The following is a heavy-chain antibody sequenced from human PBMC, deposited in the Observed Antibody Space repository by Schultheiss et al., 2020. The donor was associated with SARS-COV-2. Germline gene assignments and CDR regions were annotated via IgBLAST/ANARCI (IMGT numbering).Heavy chain of an antibody. Sequence: SVKVSCKASGGTFSSYAISWVRQAPGQGLEWMGGIIPIFGTANYAQKFQGRVTITADESTSTAYMELSSLRSEDTAVYYCARDGQEYSNGDYWGQGTLVTVSS. CDR1: GGTFSSYA. CDR2: IIPIFGTA. J-gene: IGHJ4*02. D-gene: IGHD4-11*01. V-gene: IGHV1-69*13. CDR3: ARDGQEYSNGDY.